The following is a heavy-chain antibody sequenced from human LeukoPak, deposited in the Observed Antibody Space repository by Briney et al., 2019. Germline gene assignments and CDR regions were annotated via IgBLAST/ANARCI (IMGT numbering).Heavy chain of an antibody. V-gene: IGHV3-30*18. CDR1: GFTFSSYG. CDR3: AKASGVPWADYAFDI. D-gene: IGHD3-10*01. CDR2: ISYDGSNK. J-gene: IGHJ3*02. Sequence: GGSLRLSCAASGFTFSSYGMHWVRQAPGKGLEWVAVISYDGSNKYYADSVKGRITISRDNSKNTLYLQMNSLRAEDTAVYYCAKASGVPWADYAFDIWGQGTMVTVSS.